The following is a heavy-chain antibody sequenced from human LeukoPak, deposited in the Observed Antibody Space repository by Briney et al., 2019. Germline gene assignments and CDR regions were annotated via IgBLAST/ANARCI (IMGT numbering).Heavy chain of an antibody. D-gene: IGHD6-19*01. V-gene: IGHV1-2*02. CDR3: ARNGIAVAGYDY. Sequence: RASVKVSCKASGYSFTGYYMHWVRQAPGQGLEWMAWVNPNSGDTNYALKFQGGVTMTRDTSISTAYMELSSLRSDDTAVYYCARNGIAVAGYDYWGQGTLVTVSS. CDR1: GYSFTGYY. CDR2: VNPNSGDT. J-gene: IGHJ4*02.